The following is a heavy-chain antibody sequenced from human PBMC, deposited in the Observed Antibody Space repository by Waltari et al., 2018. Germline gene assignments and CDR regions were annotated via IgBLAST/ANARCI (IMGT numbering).Heavy chain of an antibody. V-gene: IGHV1-3*01. J-gene: IGHJ6*02. CDR3: ARGYCSGGSCHHYGMDV. CDR2: INAGNGNA. Sequence: RLEWMGCINAGNGNAKYSQKFQGRVTITRDTSASTAYMELSSLRSEDTAVYYCARGYCSGGSCHHYGMDVWGQGTTVTVSS. D-gene: IGHD2-15*01.